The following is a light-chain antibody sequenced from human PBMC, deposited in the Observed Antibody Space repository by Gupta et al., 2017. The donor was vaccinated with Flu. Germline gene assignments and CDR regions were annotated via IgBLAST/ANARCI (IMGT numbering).Light chain of an antibody. V-gene: IGKV3-11*01. J-gene: IGKJ2*01. CDR1: QSVSSY. CDR3: QQRSNSYT. Sequence: MVLTPSPAPLSLSPGARATLSCSASQSVSSYLAWYQQKPGQAPRLLIYDASNRATGIPARFSGSGSGTDFTLTISSLEPEDFAVYYCQQRSNSYTFGQGTKLEIK. CDR2: DAS.